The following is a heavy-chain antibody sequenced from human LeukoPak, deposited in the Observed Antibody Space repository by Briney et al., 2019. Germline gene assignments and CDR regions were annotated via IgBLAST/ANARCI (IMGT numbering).Heavy chain of an antibody. CDR2: FDPEDGET. CDR3: ATDARWELQGGFDY. Sequence: ASVKVSCKVSGYTLTELSMHWVRHAPGKGLEWRGGFDPEDGETIYAQKFQGRVTMTEDTSTDTAYMELSSLRSEDTAVYYCATDARWELQGGFDYWGQGTLVTVSS. CDR1: GYTLTELS. J-gene: IGHJ4*02. V-gene: IGHV1-24*01. D-gene: IGHD1-26*01.